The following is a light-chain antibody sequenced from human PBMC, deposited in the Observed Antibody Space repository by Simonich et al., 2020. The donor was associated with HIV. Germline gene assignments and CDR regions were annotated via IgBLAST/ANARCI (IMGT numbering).Light chain of an antibody. J-gene: IGKJ2*01. CDR2: GAS. CDR3: QQYNSYPYT. CDR1: QSVSSN. Sequence: EIVMTQSPATLSVSPGERVTLSCRASQSVSSNLAWYQQKPGQAPRLLISGASTMATGFPARFSGSGSGTEFTLTITSMQSDDFATYYCQQYNSYPYTFGQGTKLEIK. V-gene: IGKV3-15*01.